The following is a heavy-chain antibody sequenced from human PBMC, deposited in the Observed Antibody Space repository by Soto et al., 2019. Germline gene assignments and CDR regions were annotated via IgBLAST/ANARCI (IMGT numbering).Heavy chain of an antibody. Sequence: SQTLSLTCAISGDSVSSNSAAWNWIRKSPSRGLEWLGRTYYRSKWYNDYAVSVKSRITINPDTSKNQFSLQLNSVTPEDTAVYYCARDGGVFCSGGSCYYYYYYMDVWGKGTTVTVSS. D-gene: IGHD2-15*01. V-gene: IGHV6-1*01. CDR1: GDSVSSNSAA. CDR2: TYYRSKWYN. CDR3: ARDGGVFCSGGSCYYYYYYMDV. J-gene: IGHJ6*03.